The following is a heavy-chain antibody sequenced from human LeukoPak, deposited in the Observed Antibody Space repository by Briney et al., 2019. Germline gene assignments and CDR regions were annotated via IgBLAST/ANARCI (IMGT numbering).Heavy chain of an antibody. D-gene: IGHD6-19*01. Sequence: TSETLSLICTVSGGSISSYYWSWIRQPPGKGLEWIGYISYSGSTNYNPSLKSRVTISVDTSKNQFSLKLSSVTAADTAVYYCARSRPYSSGWYKSSAYFDYWGQGTLVTVSS. CDR1: GGSISSYY. V-gene: IGHV4-59*01. CDR3: ARSRPYSSGWYKSSAYFDY. J-gene: IGHJ4*02. CDR2: ISYSGST.